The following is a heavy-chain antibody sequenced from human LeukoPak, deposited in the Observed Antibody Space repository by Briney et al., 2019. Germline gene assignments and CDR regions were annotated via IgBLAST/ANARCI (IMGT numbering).Heavy chain of an antibody. J-gene: IGHJ4*02. CDR1: GGSISSYY. V-gene: IGHV4-59*01. Sequence: PSETLSLTCTVSGGSISSYYWSWIRQPPGKGLEWIGYIYYSGSTNYNPSLKSRVTISVDTSKNQFSLKLSSVTAADTAVYYCAREGGPYCSSTSCLYYFDYWGQGTLVTVS. CDR3: AREGGPYCSSTSCLYYFDY. D-gene: IGHD2-2*01. CDR2: IYYSGST.